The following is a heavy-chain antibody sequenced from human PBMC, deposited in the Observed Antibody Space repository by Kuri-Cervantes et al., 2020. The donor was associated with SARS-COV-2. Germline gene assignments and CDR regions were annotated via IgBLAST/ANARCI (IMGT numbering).Heavy chain of an antibody. Sequence: GESLKISCGASGFTFNHYAMSWFRQAPGKGLEWVSTITISGLSTHYADSVKGRFTISRDNSKNTVYLQMNSLRADDTAVYYCAKIAGYNSGWYDDWGQGTLVTVSS. CDR3: AKIAGYNSGWYDD. V-gene: IGHV3-23*01. CDR2: ITISGLST. D-gene: IGHD6-19*01. CDR1: GFTFNHYA. J-gene: IGHJ5*02.